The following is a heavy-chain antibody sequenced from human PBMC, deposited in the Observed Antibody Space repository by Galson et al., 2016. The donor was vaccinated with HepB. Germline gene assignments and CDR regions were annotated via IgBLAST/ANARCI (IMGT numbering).Heavy chain of an antibody. Sequence: SLRLSCAASGFTFSRSDMYWVRQAPGKGLEWVAATSYDGSNEYYADSVKGRFTISRDNSKNTLYLQMNSLRAEDTAVYYCAKPETRPYDILTGYSHFDYWGQGTLVTVSS. J-gene: IGHJ4*02. CDR2: TSYDGSNE. V-gene: IGHV3-30*18. CDR1: GFTFSRSD. CDR3: AKPETRPYDILTGYSHFDY. D-gene: IGHD3-9*01.